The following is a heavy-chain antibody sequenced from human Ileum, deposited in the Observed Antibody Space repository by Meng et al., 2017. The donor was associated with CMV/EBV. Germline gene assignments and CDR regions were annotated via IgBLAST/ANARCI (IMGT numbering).Heavy chain of an antibody. V-gene: IGHV4-59*01. CDR1: GGSISSDY. CDR3: ARDRGGATGDWYFDL. CDR2: IYYSGST. Sequence: ESGPGPLRPSGTLSLLGPVSGGSISSDYWCWIRQPPGKGLEWIGYIYYSGSTNYIPSLKSRVTISVDTSKNQFSLKLSSVPAADTAVYYCARDRGGATGDWYFDLCGRGTLVTVSS. J-gene: IGHJ2*01. D-gene: IGHD1-26*01.